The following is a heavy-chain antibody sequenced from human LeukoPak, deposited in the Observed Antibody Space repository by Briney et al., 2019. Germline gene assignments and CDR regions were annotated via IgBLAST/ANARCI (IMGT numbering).Heavy chain of an antibody. CDR1: GFTFSSFT. CDR3: ARKTYGSGNYFLDY. Sequence: GGSLRLSCAASGFTFSSFTMSWLRQAPGKRLEWISYISSSSNAINYAASVKGRFTISRDNAKNSLYLQMDSLRDEDTAVYYCARKTYGSGNYFLDYWGQGTLVTVSS. V-gene: IGHV3-48*02. CDR2: ISSSSNAI. D-gene: IGHD3-10*01. J-gene: IGHJ4*02.